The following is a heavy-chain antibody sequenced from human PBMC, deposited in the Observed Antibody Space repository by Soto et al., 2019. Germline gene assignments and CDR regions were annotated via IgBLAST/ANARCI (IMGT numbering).Heavy chain of an antibody. CDR1: GFTFSSYA. CDR2: ISGTGRVT. J-gene: IGHJ1*01. Sequence: EVQLLESGGGLVQPGASLKISCAVSGFTFSSYAMSWVRQAPGKGLEWVSGISGTGRVTNYAESVKGRFTISRDNPKNTLSLEMKRLRAEDTAVYYCAKDVHYDIVTGIEYFDHWGQGTLVTVSS. D-gene: IGHD3-9*01. V-gene: IGHV3-23*01. CDR3: AKDVHYDIVTGIEYFDH.